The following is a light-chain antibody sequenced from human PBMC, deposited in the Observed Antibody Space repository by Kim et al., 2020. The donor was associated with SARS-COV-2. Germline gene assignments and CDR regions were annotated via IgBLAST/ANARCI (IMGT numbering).Light chain of an antibody. CDR3: SSYTTRSTFV. V-gene: IGLV2-14*03. CDR2: DGT. J-gene: IGLJ1*01. Sequence: QTITITVRGTSSARCASTSCPRYQESPRKTPKLVIYDGTYRLSGVSTRSSDSKSCYSASLTISGVQKEDDADYYCSSYTTRSTFVFGIGTKVTVL. CDR1: SSARCASTS.